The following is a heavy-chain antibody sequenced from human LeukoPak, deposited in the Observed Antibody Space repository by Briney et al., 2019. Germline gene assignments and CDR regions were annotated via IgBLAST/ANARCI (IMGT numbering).Heavy chain of an antibody. CDR2: IYYTGST. D-gene: IGHD1-26*01. CDR1: GGSISGYY. V-gene: IGHV4-59*01. J-gene: IGHJ4*02. Sequence: SETLSLTCTVSGGSISGYYWTWIRQPPGKGLEWIGYIYYTGSTNYNPSLKSRVTISIDTSKNQFSLMLSSVTAAGTAVYYCATLWELPYYFDYWGQGTLVTVSS. CDR3: ATLWELPYYFDY.